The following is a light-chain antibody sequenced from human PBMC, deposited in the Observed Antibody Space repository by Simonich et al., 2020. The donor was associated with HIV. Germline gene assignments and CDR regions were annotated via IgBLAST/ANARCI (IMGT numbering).Light chain of an antibody. CDR3: QSYDSSNPVV. CDR1: SGSIASNY. CDR2: EDD. J-gene: IGLJ2*01. Sequence: NFMLTQPHSVSESPGKTVTISCTRSSGSIASNYGQWYQQRPGSSPTTVIYEDDQRPSGAPDRFSGSIDSSSNSASLTISGLKTEDEADYYCQSYDSSNPVVFGGGTKLTVL. V-gene: IGLV6-57*01.